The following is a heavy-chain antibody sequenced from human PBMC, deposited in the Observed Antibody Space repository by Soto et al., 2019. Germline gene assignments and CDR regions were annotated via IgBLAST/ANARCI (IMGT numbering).Heavy chain of an antibody. V-gene: IGHV4-34*01. Sequence: SEALSLTCAVYGGSFSGHYWSWIRQPPGKGLEWIGEINDSGSTNYNPSLKSRVTISVDTSKNQFSLNLSSVTAADTALYYCARGLSFVVVPTAIRWFAPWGQGTLVTVSS. CDR3: ARGLSFVVVPTAIRWFAP. CDR2: INDSGST. CDR1: GGSFSGHY. J-gene: IGHJ5*02. D-gene: IGHD2-2*01.